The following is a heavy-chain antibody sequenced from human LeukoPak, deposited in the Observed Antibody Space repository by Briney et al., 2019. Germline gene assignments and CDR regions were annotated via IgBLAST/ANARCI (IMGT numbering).Heavy chain of an antibody. CDR2: IRSKAYGGTT. CDR3: TRGPIIGYCSSTSCYDLDY. D-gene: IGHD2-2*01. V-gene: IGHV3-49*04. CDR1: GFTFRDYA. J-gene: IGHJ4*02. Sequence: PGRSLRLSCTASGFTFRDYAMSWVRQAPGKGLEWVGFIRSKAYGGTTEYAASVKGRFTISRDDSKSIAYLQMNSLKTEDTAVYYCTRGPIIGYCSSTSCYDLDYWGQGTLVTVSS.